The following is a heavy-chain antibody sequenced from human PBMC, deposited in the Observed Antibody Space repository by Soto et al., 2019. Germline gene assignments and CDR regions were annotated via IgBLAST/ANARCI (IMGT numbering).Heavy chain of an antibody. CDR3: ARDESFSGYDITCFDY. V-gene: IGHV1-69*04. CDR2: IIPILGIA. D-gene: IGHD5-12*01. J-gene: IGHJ4*02. Sequence: SVKVSCKASGGTFSSYTISWVRQAPGQGLEWMGRIIPILGIANYAQKFQGRVTITADKSTSTAYMELSSLRSEDTAVYYCARDESFSGYDITCFDYRGQGTLVTVSS. CDR1: GGTFSSYT.